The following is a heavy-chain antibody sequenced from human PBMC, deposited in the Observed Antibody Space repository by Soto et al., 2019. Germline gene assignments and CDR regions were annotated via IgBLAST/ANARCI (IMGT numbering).Heavy chain of an antibody. J-gene: IGHJ6*03. CDR1: GGSISSSSYY. V-gene: IGHV4-39*01. CDR2: IYYSGST. Sequence: SETLSLTCTVSGGSISSSSYYWGWIRQPPGKGLEWIGGIYYSGSTYYNPSLKSRVTISVDTSKNQFSLKLSSVTAADTAVYYCEKGYYYYMDVWGKGTTVTVSS. CDR3: EKGYYYYMDV.